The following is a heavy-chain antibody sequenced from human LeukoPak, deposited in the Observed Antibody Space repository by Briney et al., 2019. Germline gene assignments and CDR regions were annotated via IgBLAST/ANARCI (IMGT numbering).Heavy chain of an antibody. D-gene: IGHD5-18*01. CDR3: ARDGDTAMILFAFDI. Sequence: SETLSLTCTVSGGSISSFYWSWIRQPPGKGLEWIGYISYFGSTNYNPSLEGRFTMSVDTSKNQFSLKLSSMTAADTAVYYCARDGDTAMILFAFDIWGQGTMVTVSS. J-gene: IGHJ3*02. CDR2: ISYFGST. CDR1: GGSISSFY. V-gene: IGHV4-59*01.